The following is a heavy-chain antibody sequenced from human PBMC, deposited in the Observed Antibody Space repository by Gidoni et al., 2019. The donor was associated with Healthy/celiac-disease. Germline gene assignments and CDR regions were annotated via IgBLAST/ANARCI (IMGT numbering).Heavy chain of an antibody. CDR2: IYYSGST. V-gene: IGHV4-39*01. Sequence: LEWIGSIYYSGSTYYNPSLKSRVTISVDTSKNQFSLKLSSVTAADTAVYYCARIPLQWELLHAFDIWGQGTMVTVSS. D-gene: IGHD1-26*01. J-gene: IGHJ3*02. CDR3: ARIPLQWELLHAFDI.